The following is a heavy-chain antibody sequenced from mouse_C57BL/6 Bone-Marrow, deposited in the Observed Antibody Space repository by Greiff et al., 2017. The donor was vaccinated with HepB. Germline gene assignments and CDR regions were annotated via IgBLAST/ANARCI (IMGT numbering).Heavy chain of an antibody. CDR2: IDPENGDT. Sequence: VQLQQSGAELVRPGASVKLSCTASGFNIKDDYMHWVKQRPEQGLEWIGWIDPENGDTEYASKFQGKATITADTSSNTAYLQLSSLTSEDTAVYYCTTDDGDYFDYWGLGTTLTVSS. CDR1: GFNIKDDY. J-gene: IGHJ2*01. CDR3: TTDDGDYFDY. V-gene: IGHV14-4*01. D-gene: IGHD2-3*01.